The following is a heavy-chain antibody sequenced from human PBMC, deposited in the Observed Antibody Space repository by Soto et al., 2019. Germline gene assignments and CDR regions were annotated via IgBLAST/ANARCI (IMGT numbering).Heavy chain of an antibody. Sequence: EVQLVESGGGLVKPGGSLRLSCAASGFTFSSYSMNWVRQAPGKGLEWVSSISSSSSYIYYADSVKGRFTISRDNAKNSLYLQMNSLRAEDTAVYYCAGCIAARRYYYYGMDVWGQGTTVTVSS. D-gene: IGHD6-6*01. CDR3: AGCIAARRYYYYGMDV. CDR2: ISSSSSYI. V-gene: IGHV3-21*01. J-gene: IGHJ6*02. CDR1: GFTFSSYS.